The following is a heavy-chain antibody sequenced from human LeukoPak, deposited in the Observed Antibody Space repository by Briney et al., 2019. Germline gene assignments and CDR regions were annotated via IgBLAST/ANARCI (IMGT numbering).Heavy chain of an antibody. CDR2: INPNSGDA. CDR3: ARSSGHTRFDAFDI. V-gene: IGHV1-2*02. D-gene: IGHD3-10*01. CDR1: GYIFTGYY. Sequence: ASVKVSCKASGYIFTGYYIHWVRQAPGQGLEWMGWINPNSGDANFAQEFQGRVTMTRDTSISTAYMELSRLTSDDTAVYYCARSSGHTRFDAFDIWGQGTMVTVSS. J-gene: IGHJ3*02.